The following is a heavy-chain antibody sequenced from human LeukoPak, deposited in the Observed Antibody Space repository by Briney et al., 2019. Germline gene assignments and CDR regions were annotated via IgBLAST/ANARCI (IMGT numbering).Heavy chain of an antibody. Sequence: SETLSLTCTVSGGSISSYYWSWIRQPAGKGLGWIGRIYTSGSTNYNPSLKSRVTMSVDTSKNQFSLKLSSVTAADTAVYYCARGPPHFMGDFYYYYMDVWGKGTTVTVSS. CDR3: ARGPPHFMGDFYYYYMDV. CDR1: GGSISSYY. V-gene: IGHV4-4*07. J-gene: IGHJ6*03. CDR2: IYTSGST. D-gene: IGHD3-3*02.